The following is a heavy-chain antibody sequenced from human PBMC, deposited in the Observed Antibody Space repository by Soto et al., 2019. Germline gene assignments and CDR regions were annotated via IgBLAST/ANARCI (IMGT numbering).Heavy chain of an antibody. Sequence: GSLSRSCAASGFGFSTYGKHWVRQAPGKGLEWVALIAYDGGDFYYADSVKGRFTNSRENSKHTLYLQMDRLRVEETAVYYCAKDFGAWSDSWGQGTLVTVSS. J-gene: IGHJ5*01. CDR2: IAYDGGDF. CDR1: GFGFSTYG. CDR3: AKDFGAWSDS. D-gene: IGHD3-10*01. V-gene: IGHV3-30*18.